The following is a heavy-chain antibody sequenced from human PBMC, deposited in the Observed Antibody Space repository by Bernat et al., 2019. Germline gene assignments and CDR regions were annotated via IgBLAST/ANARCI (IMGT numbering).Heavy chain of an antibody. D-gene: IGHD3-10*01. Sequence: QVQLVESGGGVVQPGRSLRLSCAASGFTFSSYGMHWVRQAPGKGLEWVAVIWYDGSNKYYADSVKGRFTISRDNSKNTLYLQMNSLRAEDTAVYYCARDRRYDYGAGSYYNWFDPWGQGTLVTVSS. V-gene: IGHV3-33*01. J-gene: IGHJ5*02. CDR3: ARDRRYDYGAGSYYNWFDP. CDR1: GFTFSSYG. CDR2: IWYDGSNK.